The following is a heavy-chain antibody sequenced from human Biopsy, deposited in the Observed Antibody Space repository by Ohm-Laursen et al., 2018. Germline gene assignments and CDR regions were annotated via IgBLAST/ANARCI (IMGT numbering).Heavy chain of an antibody. D-gene: IGHD1-14*01. CDR2: IYTSGIT. V-gene: IGHV4-4*07. CDR1: GGSLSSYS. Sequence: PGTLSLTWTVSGGSLSSYSWSWIRQPAGKGLEWIGQIYTSGITNYNPSLKSRVTMSVDTSKNKFSLGVSSVTAADTAVYYCARDRDRRGWFDPWGQGTLVTVSS. J-gene: IGHJ5*02. CDR3: ARDRDRRGWFDP.